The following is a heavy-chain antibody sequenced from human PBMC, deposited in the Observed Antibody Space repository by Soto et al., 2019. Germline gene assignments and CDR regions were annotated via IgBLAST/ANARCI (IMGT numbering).Heavy chain of an antibody. CDR2: IDPKSGDT. V-gene: IGHV1-2*02. CDR1: GYTFTDNQ. Sequence: QVQLVQSGAEVKKPGASVKVSCKASGYTFTDNQIHWLRRAPGQRLEWMGRIDPKSGDTNFAPTYQGRVTMTRDTSTNTVYMELTRLTSCDTAIYFCARRHLRDYIRWNFDPWGQGTLVTVSS. CDR3: ARRHLRDYIRWNFDP. J-gene: IGHJ5*02. D-gene: IGHD3-16*01.